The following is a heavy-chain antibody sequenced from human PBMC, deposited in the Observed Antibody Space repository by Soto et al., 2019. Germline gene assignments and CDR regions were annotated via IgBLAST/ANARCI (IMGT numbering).Heavy chain of an antibody. CDR1: GFTFSDYY. CDR3: ARSGDNYNRLDY. D-gene: IGHD1-1*01. Sequence: QVQLVESGGGLVKPGGSLRLSCEGSGFTFSDYYISWIRQAPGKGLEWISYSSNSGTFSRYADSVKGRFSISRDNTKNLLYPQMNSLRAEDTAVYYCARSGDNYNRLDYWGQGTPVTVSS. J-gene: IGHJ4*02. V-gene: IGHV3-11*06. CDR2: SSNSGTFS.